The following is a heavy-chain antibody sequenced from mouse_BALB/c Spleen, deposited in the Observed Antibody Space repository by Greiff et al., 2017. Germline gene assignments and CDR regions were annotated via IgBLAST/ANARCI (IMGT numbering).Heavy chain of an antibody. CDR3: ARGGGLIDAMDY. J-gene: IGHJ4*01. CDR1: GYTFTSYW. Sequence: VQLQQPGAELVKPGASVKLSCKASGYTFTSYWMHWVKQRPGQGLEWIGEINPSNGRTNYNEKFKSKATLTVDKSSSTAYMQLSSLTSEDSAVYYCARGGGLIDAMDYWGQGTSVTVSS. V-gene: IGHV1S81*02. CDR2: INPSNGRT.